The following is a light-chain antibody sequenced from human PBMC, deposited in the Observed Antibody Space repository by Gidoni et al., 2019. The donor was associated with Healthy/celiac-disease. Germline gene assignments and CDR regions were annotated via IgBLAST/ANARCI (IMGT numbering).Light chain of an antibody. CDR2: WAS. CDR1: QSVLYSSNNKNY. Sequence: IVMTQSPDSLAVSLCQRATINCKSSQSVLYSSNNKNYLAWYQQKPGQPPKLLIYWASTRDSGVPDRFSGSGSGTDFTLTISSLQAEDVAVYYCQQYYSTPLTFGGGTKVEIK. CDR3: QQYYSTPLT. V-gene: IGKV4-1*01. J-gene: IGKJ4*01.